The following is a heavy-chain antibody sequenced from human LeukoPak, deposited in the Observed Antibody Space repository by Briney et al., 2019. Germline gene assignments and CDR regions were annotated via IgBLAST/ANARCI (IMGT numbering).Heavy chain of an antibody. J-gene: IGHJ4*02. Sequence: PGGSLRLSCAASGFTFSSYWMHWVRQAPGKGLVWVSRINTDGSSTSYADSVKGRFTISRDNAKNTLYLQMNSLRAEDTAVYYCARSGSSSGRLFDYWGQGTLVTVSS. V-gene: IGHV3-74*01. CDR2: INTDGSST. CDR1: GFTFSSYW. CDR3: ARSGSSSGRLFDY. D-gene: IGHD6-13*01.